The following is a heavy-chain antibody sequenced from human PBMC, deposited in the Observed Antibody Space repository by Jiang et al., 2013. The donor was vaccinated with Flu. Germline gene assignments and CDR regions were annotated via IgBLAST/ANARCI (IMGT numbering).Heavy chain of an antibody. J-gene: IGHJ6*02. CDR1: GFDISNYW. CDR2: INPSDSYT. CDR3: AGVIIPTNYYYYGMAS. D-gene: IGHD3-3*01. V-gene: IGHV5-10-1*01. Sequence: GAEVKKPGESLRISCEGSGFDISNYWITWVRQKPGKGLEWMGRINPSDSYTNYSPSFQGHVIISLDKSTSTAYLQWGSLKASDTAIYYCAGVIIPTNYYYYGMASGAKGHGHRLL.